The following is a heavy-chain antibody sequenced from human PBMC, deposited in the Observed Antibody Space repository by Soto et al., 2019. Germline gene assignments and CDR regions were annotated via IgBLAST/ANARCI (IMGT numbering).Heavy chain of an antibody. CDR1: GFTFSTYW. CDR3: ARGLGGMTTVDY. D-gene: IGHD1-26*01. Sequence: GGALRLSCAASGFTFSTYWMHWVRQAPGKGLVWVSRINSDDTTRSYVDSVQGRFTISRDNAKHTLYLQMNSLRAEDTAVYYCARGLGGMTTVDYWGQGTLVTVSS. CDR2: INSDDTTR. J-gene: IGHJ4*02. V-gene: IGHV3-74*01.